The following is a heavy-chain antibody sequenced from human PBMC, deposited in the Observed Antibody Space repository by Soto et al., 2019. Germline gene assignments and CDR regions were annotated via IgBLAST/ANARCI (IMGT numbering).Heavy chain of an antibody. Sequence: QVQLQESGPGLVKPSQTLSLTCTVSGGSINSGDYYWGWIRQHPGKGLEWIGYIYYPGSTYYNPSLKSRVTIPLDTSKNHFSLNLSSVTAADTAIYYCARIEWRTSVLPDYWGQGTLVTVSS. D-gene: IGHD3-3*01. CDR2: IYYPGST. CDR3: ARIEWRTSVLPDY. J-gene: IGHJ4*02. V-gene: IGHV4-31*03. CDR1: GGSINSGDYY.